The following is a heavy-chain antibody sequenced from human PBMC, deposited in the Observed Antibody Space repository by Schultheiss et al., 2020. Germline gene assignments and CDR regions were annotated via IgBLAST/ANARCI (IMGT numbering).Heavy chain of an antibody. D-gene: IGHD2/OR15-2a*01. CDR1: GFTFSSYW. V-gene: IGHV3-7*03. CDR3: ARGILYYYYMDV. Sequence: GESLKISCAASGFTFSSYWMSWVRQAPGKGLEWVANIKQDGSEKYYVDSVKGRFTISRDNAKNSLYLQMNSLRAEDTAVYYCARGILYYYYMDVWGKGTTVTGSS. CDR2: IKQDGSEK. J-gene: IGHJ6*03.